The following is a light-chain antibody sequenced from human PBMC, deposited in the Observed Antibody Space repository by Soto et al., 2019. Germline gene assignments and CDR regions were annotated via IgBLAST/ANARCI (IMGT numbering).Light chain of an antibody. CDR3: QQYGNSPIT. V-gene: IGKV3-20*01. J-gene: IGKJ5*01. CDR1: QSVSSY. Sequence: EILLTQSPVTLSVSPGERATLSCRASQSVSSYLAWYQQKPGQAPRLLIYGTSSRATGIPDRFSGSGSGTDFTLTISRLEPEDFAVYYCQQYGNSPITFGQGTRLEIK. CDR2: GTS.